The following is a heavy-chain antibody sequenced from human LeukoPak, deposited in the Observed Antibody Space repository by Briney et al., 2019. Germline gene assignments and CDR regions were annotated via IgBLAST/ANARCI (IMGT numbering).Heavy chain of an antibody. CDR2: ISDDGNND. CDR3: ARSQSTFLLYYYDSSGFLIKD. D-gene: IGHD3-22*01. Sequence: GGSLRLSCAASGFTFSSYAMHWVRQAPGEGLEWVAVISDDGNNDYYADSVQGRFTISRDNSKNTLYLQMSSLRAEDTAMYYCARSQSTFLLYYYDSSGFLIKDWGQGTLLTVSP. CDR1: GFTFSSYA. J-gene: IGHJ4*02. V-gene: IGHV3-30-3*01.